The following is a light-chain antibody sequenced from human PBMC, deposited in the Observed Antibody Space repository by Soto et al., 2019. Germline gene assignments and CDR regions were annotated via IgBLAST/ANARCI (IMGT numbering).Light chain of an antibody. Sequence: QSVLTQPPSVSGAPGQRVTISCTGGSSNIGAGYDVHWYQQLPGTAPKLLIYGNSNRPSGVPDRFSGSKSGTSASLAITGLQAADEDDYYCQSYDSSMSGSVLFGGGTKVTVL. J-gene: IGLJ2*01. CDR2: GNS. CDR1: SSNIGAGYD. CDR3: QSYDSSMSGSVL. V-gene: IGLV1-40*01.